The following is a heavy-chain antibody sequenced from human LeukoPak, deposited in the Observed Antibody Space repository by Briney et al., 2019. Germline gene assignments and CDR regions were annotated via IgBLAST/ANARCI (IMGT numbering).Heavy chain of an antibody. Sequence: SETLSLTCTVSGGSISSYYWRWIRQPPGKGLEWIGDIYYSGRTNYKPSLKSRVTILVDTSKNQFSLRLSSVTAADTAVYYCARVLAEYSSSRCLDFWGQGALVTVSS. CDR2: IYYSGRT. CDR1: GGSISSYY. D-gene: IGHD6-13*01. J-gene: IGHJ4*02. V-gene: IGHV4-59*01. CDR3: ARVLAEYSSSRCLDF.